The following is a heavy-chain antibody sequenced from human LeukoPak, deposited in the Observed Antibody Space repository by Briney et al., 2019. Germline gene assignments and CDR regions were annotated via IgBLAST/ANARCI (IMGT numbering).Heavy chain of an antibody. CDR1: GYTFNTHY. V-gene: IGHV1-2*02. Sequence: ASVKVSCKASGYTFNTHYMHWVRQAPGQGLEWMGWINPNSGGTNYAQKFQGRVTMTRDTSISTAYMELSRLRSDDTAVYYCAREFCSSTSCYTDYYYYGMDVWGQGTTVTVSS. J-gene: IGHJ6*02. CDR3: AREFCSSTSCYTDYYYYGMDV. CDR2: INPNSGGT. D-gene: IGHD2-2*02.